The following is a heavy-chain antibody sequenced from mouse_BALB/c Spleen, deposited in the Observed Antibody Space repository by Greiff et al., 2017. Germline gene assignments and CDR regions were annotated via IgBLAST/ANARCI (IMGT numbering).Heavy chain of an antibody. Sequence: EVKLMESGGGLVKPGVSLKLSCAASGFTFSSYAMSWVRQTPEKRLEWVASISSGGSTYYPDSVKGRFTISRDNARNILYLQMSSLRSEDTAMYYCASNYYGSSYVGFAYWGQGTLVTVSA. V-gene: IGHV5-6-5*01. CDR2: ISSGGST. J-gene: IGHJ3*01. CDR1: GFTFSSYA. CDR3: ASNYYGSSYVGFAY. D-gene: IGHD1-1*01.